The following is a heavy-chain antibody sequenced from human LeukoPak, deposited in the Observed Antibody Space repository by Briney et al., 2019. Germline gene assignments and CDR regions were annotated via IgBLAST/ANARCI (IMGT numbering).Heavy chain of an antibody. Sequence: TGGSLRLYCAASGFTFSSYAMSGVRQAPGKGLEWVSGISGSGGSTYYADSVKGRFTISRDDSKNTLYLQMRSLRAEDTAVYYCAKDRRGLANLDYWGQGALVTVPS. CDR3: AKDRRGLANLDY. CDR1: GFTFSSYA. D-gene: IGHD3-16*01. V-gene: IGHV3-23*01. CDR2: ISGSGGST. J-gene: IGHJ4*02.